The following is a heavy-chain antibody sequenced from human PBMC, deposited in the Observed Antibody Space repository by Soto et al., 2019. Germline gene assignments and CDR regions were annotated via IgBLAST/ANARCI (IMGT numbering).Heavy chain of an antibody. J-gene: IGHJ6*02. D-gene: IGHD4-17*01. CDR2: ISGNGSRT. CDR1: GFTFSSYA. Sequence: PGGSLRLSCAASGFTFSSYAMSWVRQAPGKGLEWVSVISGNGSRTYYADSVKGRFTISRDNLKNTLYLQMNNLRVEDAALYFCAREDDYGYRYINYGLDVWGQGTTVTVSS. V-gene: IGHV3-23*01. CDR3: AREDDYGYRYINYGLDV.